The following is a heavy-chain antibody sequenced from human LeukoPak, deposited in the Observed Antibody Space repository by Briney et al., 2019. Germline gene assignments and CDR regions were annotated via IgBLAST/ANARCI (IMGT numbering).Heavy chain of an antibody. Sequence: DSVKGRFTISRDNAKNSLYLQMNSLRVEDTAVYYCAREHIVVVTAKAYAFDIWGQGTMVTVSS. J-gene: IGHJ3*02. CDR3: AREHIVVVTAKAYAFDI. D-gene: IGHD2-21*02. V-gene: IGHV3-7*01.